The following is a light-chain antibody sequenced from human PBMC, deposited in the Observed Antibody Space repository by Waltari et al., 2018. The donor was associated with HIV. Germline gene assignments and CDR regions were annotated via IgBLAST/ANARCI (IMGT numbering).Light chain of an antibody. J-gene: IGLJ2*01. V-gene: IGLV1-47*01. Sequence: SVLTQPPSASGTPGQRVTISCSGSTSNIGSNSVFWYQHLPGTAPKLPIHRNNPRPSGVPGRFSGSTSGTSASLAISGLRSEDEAEYYCVVWDDTLRGVIFGGGTKVAVL. CDR3: VVWDDTLRGVI. CDR2: RNN. CDR1: TSNIGSNS.